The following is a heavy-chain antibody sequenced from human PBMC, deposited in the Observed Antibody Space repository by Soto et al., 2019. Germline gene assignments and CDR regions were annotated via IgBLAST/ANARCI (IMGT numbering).Heavy chain of an antibody. J-gene: IGHJ4*02. CDR3: AKWSYLDY. D-gene: IGHD3-3*01. CDR2: ISGSDGKT. Sequence: XESLLICATTSGFSFASFAMTWVRQAPGKGLEWVATISGSDGKTYYADSVKGRFSISRDTSRNTLYLQMNSLRADDAAIYYCAKWSYLDYWGQGTRVTVSS. CDR1: GFSFASFA. V-gene: IGHV3-23*01.